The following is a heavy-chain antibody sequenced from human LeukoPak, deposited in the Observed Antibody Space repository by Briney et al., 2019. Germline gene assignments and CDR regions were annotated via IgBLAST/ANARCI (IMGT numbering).Heavy chain of an antibody. CDR2: VNTNTGNP. CDR1: GGTFISYA. J-gene: IGHJ4*02. V-gene: IGHV7-4-1*02. D-gene: IGHD3-22*01. Sequence: ASVKVSCKASGGTFISYAINWVRQAPGQGLEYMGWVNTNTGNPTYAQGFTGRFVFSSDSSVSTAYLQITSLKADDSAIYFCASCNDSSGYFAYWGQGTLVTVSS. CDR3: ASCNDSSGYFAY.